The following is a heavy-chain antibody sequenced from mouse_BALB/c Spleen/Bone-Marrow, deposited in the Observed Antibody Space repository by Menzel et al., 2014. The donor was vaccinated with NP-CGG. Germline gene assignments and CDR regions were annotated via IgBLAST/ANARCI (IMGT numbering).Heavy chain of an antibody. Sequence: VQLQQSGTEVVRPGASVKLSCKASGYSFTTYWMNWVKQRPGQGLEWIGMIHPSDSETRLNQKFKDKATLTVDKSSSTAYMQLNNPTSEDSAVYYCAREKVYYGISWFAYWGQGTLVTVSA. CDR1: GYSFTTYW. CDR2: IHPSDSET. D-gene: IGHD2-1*01. CDR3: AREKVYYGISWFAY. J-gene: IGHJ3*01. V-gene: IGHV1-61*01.